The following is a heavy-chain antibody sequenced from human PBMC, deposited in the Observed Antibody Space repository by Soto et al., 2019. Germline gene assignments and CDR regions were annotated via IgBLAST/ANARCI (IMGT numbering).Heavy chain of an antibody. CDR1: GFIFSDYW. V-gene: IGHV3-7*03. CDR3: ARARIDY. CDR2: ISPEGSEK. J-gene: IGHJ4*02. Sequence: EVQLVESGGGLVQPGGSLRLSCAVSGFIFSDYWMTWVRQAPGKGLEWGATISPEGSEKYYVDSLKGRFTISRDNAKNSLYLQRISLRAEDTSLYYCARARIDYWGRGTLITVSS.